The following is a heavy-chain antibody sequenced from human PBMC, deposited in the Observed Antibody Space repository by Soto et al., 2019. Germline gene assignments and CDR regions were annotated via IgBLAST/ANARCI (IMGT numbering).Heavy chain of an antibody. CDR2: ISAYNGNT. Sequence: ASVKLSCKASGYAFTSYGISWVRQAPGQGLEWMGWISAYNGNTNYAQKLQGRVTMTTDTSTSTAYMELRSLRSDDTAVYYCARDPSIAVAGTYFDYWGQGTLVTVSS. CDR3: ARDPSIAVAGTYFDY. J-gene: IGHJ4*02. CDR1: GYAFTSYG. D-gene: IGHD6-19*01. V-gene: IGHV1-18*01.